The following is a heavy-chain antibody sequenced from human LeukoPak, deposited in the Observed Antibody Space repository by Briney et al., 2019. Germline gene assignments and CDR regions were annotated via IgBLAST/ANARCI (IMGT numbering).Heavy chain of an antibody. V-gene: IGHV4-34*01. J-gene: IGHJ3*02. Sequence: SETLSLTCAVYGGSFSGYYWSWIRQPPGKGLEWIGEINHSGSTYYSPSLKSRVTISLDTSRNQFSLKLNSVTAADTAVYYCAKSNGYGLVDIWGQGTMVTVSS. CDR3: AKSNGYGLVDI. CDR2: INHSGST. CDR1: GGSFSGYY. D-gene: IGHD3-10*01.